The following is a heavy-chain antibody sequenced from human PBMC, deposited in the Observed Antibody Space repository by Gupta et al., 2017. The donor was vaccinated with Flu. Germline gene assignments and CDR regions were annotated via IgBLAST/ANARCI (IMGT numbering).Heavy chain of an antibody. CDR2: IYTSGST. CDR3: ARERWLQPYYFDY. J-gene: IGHJ4*02. D-gene: IGHD5-24*01. V-gene: IGHV4-61*02. Sequence: QVQLQESGPGLVKPPQTLSLTCTVSGGSISSGSYYWCWIRQPAGKGLEWIGRIYTSGSTNYNPSLKSRVTISVDTSKNQFSLKLSSVTAADTAVYYCARERWLQPYYFDYWGQGTLVTVSS. CDR1: GGSISSGSYY.